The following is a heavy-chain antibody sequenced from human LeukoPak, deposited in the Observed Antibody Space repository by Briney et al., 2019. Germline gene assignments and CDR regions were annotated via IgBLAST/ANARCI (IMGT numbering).Heavy chain of an antibody. CDR2: IYYSGST. CDR3: ARRRVYYDSSGYHNFDY. J-gene: IGHJ4*02. V-gene: IGHV4-39*07. D-gene: IGHD3-22*01. Sequence: SETLSLTCTVSGGSISSSRYYWGWIRQPPGKGLEWTGSIYYSGSTYYNPSLKSRVTISVDTSKNQFSLKLSSVTAADTAVYYCARRRVYYDSSGYHNFDYWGQGTLVTVSS. CDR1: GGSISSSRYY.